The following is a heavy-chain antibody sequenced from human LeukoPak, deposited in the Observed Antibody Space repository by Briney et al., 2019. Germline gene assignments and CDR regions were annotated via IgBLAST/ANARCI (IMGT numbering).Heavy chain of an antibody. J-gene: IGHJ4*02. Sequence: GGSLRLSCAASGFTVSSDYTSWVRQAPGKGLEWVSVIYSVGSTYYADSVKGRFTISRDNSKNTLYLQMNSLRAEDTAVYYCARGLDYGDYFDYWGQGTLVTVSS. CDR1: GFTVSSDY. CDR3: ARGLDYGDYFDY. V-gene: IGHV3-53*01. D-gene: IGHD4-17*01. CDR2: IYSVGST.